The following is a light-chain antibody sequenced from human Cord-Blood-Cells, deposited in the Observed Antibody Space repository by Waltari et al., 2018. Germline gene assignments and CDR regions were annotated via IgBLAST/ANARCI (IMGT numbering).Light chain of an antibody. CDR2: DAS. J-gene: IGKJ3*01. CDR3: QQYDNLPVFT. Sequence: EIQMTQSPTSLSGSGGDGDTITCPAGEDISNCLNRYQQKPEKAPKLLIYDASNLETGVPSRFSASSSGTDFSSTISSLQPEDIAQYYCQQYDNLPVFTFGPGTKVDIK. V-gene: IGKV1-33*01. CDR1: EDISNC.